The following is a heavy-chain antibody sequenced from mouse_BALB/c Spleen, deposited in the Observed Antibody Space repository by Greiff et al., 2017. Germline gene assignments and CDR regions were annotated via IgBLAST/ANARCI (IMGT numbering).Heavy chain of an antibody. V-gene: IGHV5-6-3*01. CDR1: GFTFSSYG. CDR2: INSNGGST. CDR3: ARHDSYYGAWFAY. D-gene: IGHD1-1*01. J-gene: IGHJ3*01. Sequence: EVQLVESGGGLVQPGGSLKLSCAVSGFTFSSYGMSWVRQTPDKRLELVATINSNGGSTYYPDSVKGRFTISRDNAKNTLYLQMSSLKSEDTAMYYCARHDSYYGAWFAYWGQGTLVTVSA.